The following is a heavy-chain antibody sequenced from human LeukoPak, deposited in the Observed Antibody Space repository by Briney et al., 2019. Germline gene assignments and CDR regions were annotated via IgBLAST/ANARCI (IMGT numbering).Heavy chain of an antibody. Sequence: EXXSLTCTVSGGSISSYYWSWVRQXPGKGLEWIVYIYYSGSTNYNPSLKSRVTISVDTSKSQFSLKLSSVTAADTAVYYCASLGYSYGPVNFWGQGTLVTVSS. CDR1: GGSISSYY. D-gene: IGHD5-18*01. J-gene: IGHJ4*02. CDR2: IYYSGST. V-gene: IGHV4-59*08. CDR3: ASLGYSYGPVNF.